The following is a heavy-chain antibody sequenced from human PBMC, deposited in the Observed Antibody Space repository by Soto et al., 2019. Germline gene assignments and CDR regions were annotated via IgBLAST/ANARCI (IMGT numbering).Heavy chain of an antibody. V-gene: IGHV1-69*12. D-gene: IGHD1-1*01. J-gene: IGHJ5*02. CDR2: IIPIFGTA. CDR1: GGTFSSYA. Sequence: QVQLVQSGAEVKKPGSSVKVSCKASGGTFSSYAISWVRQAPGQGLEWMGGIIPIFGTANYAQKFQGRVTITADEYPSTAYMELSSLRAEDTAVYYCARDRRLERRLRGGDWFDPWGQGTLVTVSS. CDR3: ARDRRLERRLRGGDWFDP.